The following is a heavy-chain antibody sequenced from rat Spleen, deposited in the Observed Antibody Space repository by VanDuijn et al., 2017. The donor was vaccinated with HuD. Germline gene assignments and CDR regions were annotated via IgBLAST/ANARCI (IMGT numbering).Heavy chain of an antibody. CDR3: ARRREWSPYFDY. CDR2: VSYDGSWT. Sequence: EVHLVESGGGLVQPGRSLKLSCAASGFTFSDSYMAWVRQAPRKGLEWVASVSYDGSWTHYRDSVKGRFTISRDNAKSTLYLQMDSLRSEDTATYYCARRREWSPYFDYWGQGVMVTVSS. J-gene: IGHJ2*01. V-gene: IGHV5-7*01. CDR1: GFTFSDSY. D-gene: IGHD1-1*01.